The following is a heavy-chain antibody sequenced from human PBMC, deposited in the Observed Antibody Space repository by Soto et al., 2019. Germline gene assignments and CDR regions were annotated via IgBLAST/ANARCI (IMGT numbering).Heavy chain of an antibody. CDR2: AYYSGST. J-gene: IGHJ4*02. Sequence: PSETLSLTCTVSGGSISSYYWSWIRQPPGRGLEWIGNAYYSGSTNYNPSLKSRVTISVDTSRNQFSLKLSSVTAADTAVYYCARRISGYDLFDYGGQGTLVPVSS. CDR3: ARRISGYDLFDY. D-gene: IGHD5-12*01. V-gene: IGHV4-59*08. CDR1: GGSISSYY.